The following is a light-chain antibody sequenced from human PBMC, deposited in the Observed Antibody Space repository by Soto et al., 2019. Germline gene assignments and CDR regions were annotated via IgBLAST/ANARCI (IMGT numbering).Light chain of an antibody. CDR3: QQYYSTLLT. CDR2: WAS. V-gene: IGKV4-1*01. Sequence: DIVMTQSPDSLAVSLGERATINCKSSQSVLYSSNNQNYLAWYQQKPGQPPKLLIYWASTRESGVPDRFSGSWSGTDFTLTISSLQAEDVAVYYCQQYYSTLLTFGGGTKVEIK. CDR1: QSVLYSSNNQNY. J-gene: IGKJ4*01.